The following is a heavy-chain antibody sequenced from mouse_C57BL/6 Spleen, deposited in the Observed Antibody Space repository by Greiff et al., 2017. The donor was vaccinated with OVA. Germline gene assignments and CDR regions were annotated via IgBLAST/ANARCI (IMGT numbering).Heavy chain of an antibody. J-gene: IGHJ2*01. Sequence: VQLQQSGAELVKPGASVKISCKASGYAFSSYWMNWVKQRPGKGLEWIGLIYPGDGGTTYNGKFKGKATLTAYKATSTSYMQLSSLTSEDSAVYFCARGERGYYFDYWGQGTTLTVSS. CDR3: ARGERGYYFDY. CDR2: IYPGDGGT. V-gene: IGHV1-80*01. CDR1: GYAFSSYW.